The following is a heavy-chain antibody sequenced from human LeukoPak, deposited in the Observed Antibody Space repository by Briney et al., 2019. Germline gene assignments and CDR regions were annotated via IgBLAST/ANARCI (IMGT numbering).Heavy chain of an antibody. Sequence: QPGGSLRLSCAASGVTVSSNYMSWVRQAPGKGLEWVSVIYSGGSTYYADSVKGRFTISRDNSKNTLYLQMNSLRVEDTAVYYCAKDLYGDHLTDYWGQGTLVSVSS. CDR3: AKDLYGDHLTDY. CDR1: GVTVSSNY. D-gene: IGHD4-17*01. J-gene: IGHJ4*02. V-gene: IGHV3-53*01. CDR2: IYSGGST.